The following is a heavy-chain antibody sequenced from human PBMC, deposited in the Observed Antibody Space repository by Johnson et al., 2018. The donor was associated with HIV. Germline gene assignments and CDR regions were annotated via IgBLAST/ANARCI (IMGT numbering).Heavy chain of an antibody. V-gene: IGHV3-15*01. J-gene: IGHJ3*02. CDR3: AKSGCSGSYQGAYDI. D-gene: IGHD1-26*01. Sequence: VQLVESGGGLVKPGGSLRLSCAGSGFTFSNAWMSWVRQAPGKGLEWVGRIKSKTDGGTTDYAAPVKGRFTISRDDSKNTLYLQMNSLRAEDTAVYYCAKSGCSGSYQGAYDIWGQGTMVTVSS. CDR2: IKSKTDGGTT. CDR1: GFTFSNAW.